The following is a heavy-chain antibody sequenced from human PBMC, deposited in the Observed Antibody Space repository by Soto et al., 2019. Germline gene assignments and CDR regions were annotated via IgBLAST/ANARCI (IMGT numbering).Heavy chain of an antibody. CDR3: VKDQDWNYASNDAFDI. D-gene: IGHD1-7*01. CDR2: IGSNGGST. CDR1: VFTFRSYA. V-gene: IGHV3-64D*06. J-gene: IGHJ3*02. Sequence: GGSLRLSCSYSVFTFRSYAMHWVRQAPGKGLEYVSAIGSNGGSTYYADSVKGRFTISRDNSKNTLYLQMSSLRAEDTAMYYCVKDQDWNYASNDAFDIWGQGTMVTVSS.